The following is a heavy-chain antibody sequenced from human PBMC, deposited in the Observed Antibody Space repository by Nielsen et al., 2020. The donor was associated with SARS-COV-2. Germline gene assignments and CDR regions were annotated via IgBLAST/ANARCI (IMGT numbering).Heavy chain of an antibody. J-gene: IGHJ6*02. CDR1: GYSLTSYY. V-gene: IGHV1-46*01. CDR3: ARAPSDFYGMDV. Sequence: ASVKVSCKASGYSLTSYYIQWVRQAPGQGLEWMGIIDPNYGTTTYAQRFQGRVTMTRDTSASTVYMELSRLRSEDTAVYYCARAPSDFYGMDVWGQGTTVTVSS. CDR2: IDPNYGTT.